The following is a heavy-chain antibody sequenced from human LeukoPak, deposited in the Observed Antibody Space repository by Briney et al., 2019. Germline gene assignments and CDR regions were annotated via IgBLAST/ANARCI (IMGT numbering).Heavy chain of an antibody. Sequence: KPSETLSLTCAVYGGSIRSYYWNWIRQPPGKGLEWIGYISYSGSTNYNPSLTSRVTISVDTSKNQFSLKLSSVTAADTAVYYCAKSMIKRDYGMEVWGQGTTVTVSS. CDR2: ISYSGST. D-gene: IGHD3-16*01. V-gene: IGHV4-59*01. CDR1: GGSIRSYY. J-gene: IGHJ6*02. CDR3: AKSMIKRDYGMEV.